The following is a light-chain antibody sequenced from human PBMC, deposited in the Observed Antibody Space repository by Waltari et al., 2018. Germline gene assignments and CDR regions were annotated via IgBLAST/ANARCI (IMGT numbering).Light chain of an antibody. Sequence: QPALTQPAPVSGSPGQSLTISSTRTCSCVGFYTFVSWYQQHPDNAPKLMTYEVNKRPSGVSNRFSGSKSGNTASLTISGLQAEDEADYYCCSYAGTTTVLFGGGTNLTVL. CDR2: EVN. V-gene: IGLV2-23*02. J-gene: IGLJ2*01. CDR1: CSCVGFYTF. CDR3: CSYAGTTTVL.